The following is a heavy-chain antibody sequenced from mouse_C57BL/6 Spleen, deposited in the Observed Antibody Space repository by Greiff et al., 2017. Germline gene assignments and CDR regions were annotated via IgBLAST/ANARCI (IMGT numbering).Heavy chain of an antibody. V-gene: IGHV1-64*01. CDR2: IHPNSGST. D-gene: IGHD2-4*01. Sequence: QVQLQQPGAELVKPGASVKLSCKASGYTFTSYWMHWVKQRPGQGLEWIGMIHPNSGSTNYNEKFKSKATLTVDKSSSTAYMQLSSLTSEDSAVYYCARSPVDYDYDDDWGQGTLVTVSA. J-gene: IGHJ3*01. CDR1: GYTFTSYW. CDR3: ARSPVDYDYDDD.